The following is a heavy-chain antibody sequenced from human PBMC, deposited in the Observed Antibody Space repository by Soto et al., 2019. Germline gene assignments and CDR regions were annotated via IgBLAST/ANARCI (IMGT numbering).Heavy chain of an antibody. D-gene: IGHD3-10*01. J-gene: IGHJ5*02. CDR1: GYSISSGYY. V-gene: IGHV4-38-2*01. Sequence: SETLSLTCAVSGYSISSGYYWGWIRQPPGKGLEWIGSIYHSGSTYYNPSLKSRVTISVDTSKNQFSLKLSSVTAADTAVYYCARPDYGTDYFDPWGQGSLVTVYS. CDR2: IYHSGST. CDR3: ARPDYGTDYFDP.